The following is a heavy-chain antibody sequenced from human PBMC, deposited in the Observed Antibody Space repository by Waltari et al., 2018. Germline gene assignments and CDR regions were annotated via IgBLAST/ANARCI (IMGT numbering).Heavy chain of an antibody. CDR1: GFPVSSNY. CDR3: ARVGKKGDSYGIYYYYYGMDV. D-gene: IGHD5-18*01. J-gene: IGHJ6*02. Sequence: EVQLVESGGGLIQPGGSLRLSCAASGFPVSSNYMSWVRPAPGKGLEWVSVIYSGGSTYYADSVKGRFTISRDNSKNTLYLQMNSLRAEDTAVYYCARVGKKGDSYGIYYYYYGMDVWGQGTTVTVSS. CDR2: IYSGGST. V-gene: IGHV3-53*01.